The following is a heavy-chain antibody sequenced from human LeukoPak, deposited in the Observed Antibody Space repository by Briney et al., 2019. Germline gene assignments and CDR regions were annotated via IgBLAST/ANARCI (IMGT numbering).Heavy chain of an antibody. CDR1: GFTFSNYS. J-gene: IGHJ4*02. D-gene: IGHD3-22*01. V-gene: IGHV3-21*01. Sequence: GGSLRLSCAASGFTFSNYSLNWVRQARGKGLEWVSSINSSSRYIYYADSVKGRFTISRDNAKNSLYLQMSSLRAEDTAVYYCARGPYNYDSSGYYPPFFGYWGQGTLVTVSS. CDR2: INSSSRYI. CDR3: ARGPYNYDSSGYYPPFFGY.